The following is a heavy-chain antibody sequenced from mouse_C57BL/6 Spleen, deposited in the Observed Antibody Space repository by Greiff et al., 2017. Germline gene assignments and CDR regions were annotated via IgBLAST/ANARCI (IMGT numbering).Heavy chain of an antibody. CDR1: GYTFTSYW. Sequence: QVQLQQSGAELVRPGSSVKLSCKASGYTFTSYWMHWVKQRPIQGLEWIGNIDPSDSETHYNQKFKDKATLTVDKSSSTAYMQLSSLTYEDSSIYYCAKDAMDYWGQGTSVTVSS. J-gene: IGHJ4*01. V-gene: IGHV1-52*01. CDR2: IDPSDSET. CDR3: AKDAMDY.